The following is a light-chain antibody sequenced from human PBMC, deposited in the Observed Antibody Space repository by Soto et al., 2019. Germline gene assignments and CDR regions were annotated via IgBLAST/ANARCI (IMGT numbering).Light chain of an antibody. Sequence: QSALSQPASVSGSPGQSITISCTVTSSDVGAYTSVSWYQHHPGKAPKVIIYEVNKRPSGISNRFSGSKSVNTASLTISGLQPDDEAHYYCSSYTSDNRDYVFGTGTKVTVL. CDR1: SSDVGAYTS. CDR2: EVN. J-gene: IGLJ1*01. CDR3: SSYTSDNRDYV. V-gene: IGLV2-14*01.